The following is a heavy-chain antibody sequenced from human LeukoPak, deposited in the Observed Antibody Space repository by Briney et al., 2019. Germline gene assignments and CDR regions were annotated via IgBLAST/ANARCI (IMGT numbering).Heavy chain of an antibody. CDR1: GYTFTSYD. CDR3: ARGTPTYYYDSSGYHPMDV. Sequence: ASVKVSCKASGYTFTSYDINWVRQATGQGLEWMGWMNPNSGNTGYAQRFQGRVTITRNTSISTAYMELSSLRSEDTAVYYCARGTPTYYYDSSGYHPMDVWGKGTTVTVSS. D-gene: IGHD3-22*01. CDR2: MNPNSGNT. V-gene: IGHV1-8*03. J-gene: IGHJ6*04.